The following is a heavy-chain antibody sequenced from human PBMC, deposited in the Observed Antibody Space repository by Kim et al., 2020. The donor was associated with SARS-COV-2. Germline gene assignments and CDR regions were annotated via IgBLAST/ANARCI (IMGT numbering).Heavy chain of an antibody. CDR1: GFTFSSYG. D-gene: IGHD6-19*01. Sequence: GGSLRLSCAASGFTFSSYGMHWVRQAPGKGLEWVAVIWYDGSNKYYADSVKGRFTISRDNSKNTLYLQMNSLRAEDTAVYYCARETDPLIAVAGIGEVGVDYWGQGTLVTVSS. V-gene: IGHV3-33*01. CDR2: IWYDGSNK. J-gene: IGHJ4*02. CDR3: ARETDPLIAVAGIGEVGVDY.